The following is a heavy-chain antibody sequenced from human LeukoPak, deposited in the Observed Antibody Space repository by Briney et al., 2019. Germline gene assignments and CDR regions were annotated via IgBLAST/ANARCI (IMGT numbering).Heavy chain of an antibody. Sequence: PSETLSLTCTVSGGSISSGDSYWSWICHPPGKGLEWLGYIYFSGSTFYNPSLKIRVRMSVDTSKNQFSLQLSSVTAADTAMYYCARLSRGSTWYGYIDYWGQGTLVTVSS. CDR2: IYFSGST. D-gene: IGHD6-13*01. CDR3: ARLSRGSTWYGYIDY. CDR1: GGSISSGDSY. J-gene: IGHJ4*02. V-gene: IGHV4-30-4*01.